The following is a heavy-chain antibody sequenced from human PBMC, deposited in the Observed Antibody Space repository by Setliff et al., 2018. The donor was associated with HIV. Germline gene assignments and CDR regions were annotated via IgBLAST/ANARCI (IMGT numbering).Heavy chain of an antibody. Sequence: TSETLSLTCTVSGGSISSYYWSWIRQPPGKGLEWIGYIYTSGSTNYNPSLKSRVTISVDTSKNQFSLKLSSVTAADTAAYYCARGLSFYDPGGFDYWGQGTLVTVSS. CDR3: ARGLSFYDPGGFDY. V-gene: IGHV4-4*09. J-gene: IGHJ4*02. CDR1: GGSISSYY. CDR2: IYTSGST. D-gene: IGHD3-22*01.